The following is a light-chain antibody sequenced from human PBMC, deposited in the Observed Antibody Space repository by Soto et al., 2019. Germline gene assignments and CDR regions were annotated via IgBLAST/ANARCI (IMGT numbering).Light chain of an antibody. CDR2: GAS. J-gene: IGKJ1*01. CDR3: QHYNSYSEA. V-gene: IGKV1-5*01. CDR1: QTISSW. Sequence: DIQMTQSPSTLSGSVGDRVTITFRASQTISSWLAWYQQKPGKAPKLLIYGASTLESGVPSRFSGSGSGTDFTLTISGLQPDDFATYYCQHYNSYSEAFGQGTKV.